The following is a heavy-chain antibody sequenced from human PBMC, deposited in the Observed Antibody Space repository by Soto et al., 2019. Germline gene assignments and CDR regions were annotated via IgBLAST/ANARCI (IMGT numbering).Heavy chain of an antibody. D-gene: IGHD6-13*01. Sequence: QAGGSLRLSCTASGFTFSTYSMHWVRQAPGKGLEWVAVISYDGSNKYYVDSVKGRFTISRDNSKNTLYLEMGSLRPDDTAVYFCARVYSSLDYGIDYWGQGTPVTVSS. CDR2: ISYDGSNK. CDR1: GFTFSTYS. V-gene: IGHV3-30-3*01. CDR3: ARVYSSLDYGIDY. J-gene: IGHJ4*02.